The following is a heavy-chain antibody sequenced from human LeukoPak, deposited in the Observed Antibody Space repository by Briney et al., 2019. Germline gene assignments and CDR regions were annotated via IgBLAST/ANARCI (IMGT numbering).Heavy chain of an antibody. CDR2: IYTSGST. V-gene: IGHV4-4*07. D-gene: IGHD4-23*01. CDR3: ARDEQSDGRNDAFDI. Sequence: SETLSLTCTVSGGSISSYYWSWIRQPAGKGLEWIGRIYTSGSTNYNPSLKSRVTMSVDTSKNQFSLKLSSVTAADTAVYYCARDEQSDGRNDAFDIWGQGTMVTVSS. J-gene: IGHJ3*02. CDR1: GGSISSYY.